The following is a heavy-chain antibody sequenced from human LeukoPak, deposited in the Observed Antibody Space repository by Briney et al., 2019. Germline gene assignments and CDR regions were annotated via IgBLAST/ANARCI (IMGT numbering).Heavy chain of an antibody. Sequence: SETLSLTCTVSGDSISSYHWSWLRQPPGKGLEWIGYISSSGGTSYNPSLKSRVTISVDTSRNQFSLRLNSMTAADTAVYYCARVGRGNHTRGSYYCDHWGQGTLVSVSS. CDR1: GDSISSYH. CDR3: ARVGRGNHTRGSYYCDH. V-gene: IGHV4-59*01. CDR2: ISSSGGT. D-gene: IGHD3-16*01. J-gene: IGHJ4*02.